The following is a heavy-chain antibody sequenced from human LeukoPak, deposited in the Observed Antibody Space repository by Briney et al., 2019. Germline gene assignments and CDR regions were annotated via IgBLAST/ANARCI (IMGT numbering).Heavy chain of an antibody. D-gene: IGHD3-22*01. J-gene: IGHJ5*02. CDR3: ATQNTYYYDSSGYSIRSLGWFDP. Sequence: KTSETLSLTCTVSGVSISSYYWSWIRQPPGKGLEWIGYIYYSVSTNYNPSLKSRVTISVDTSKNQFSLKLSSVTAADTAVYYCATQNTYYYDSSGYSIRSLGWFDPWGQGTLVTVSS. V-gene: IGHV4-59*08. CDR1: GVSISSYY. CDR2: IYYSVST.